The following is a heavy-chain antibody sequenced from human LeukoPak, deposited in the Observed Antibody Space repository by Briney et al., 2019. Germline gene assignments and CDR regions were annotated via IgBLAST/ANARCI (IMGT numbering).Heavy chain of an antibody. Sequence: KMSGPTLVKPTQTLTLTCTFSGFSLSTSGVGVGWIRQPPGKALEWLALIYWNDDKRYSPSLKSRLTITKDTSKNQVVLTMTNMDPVDTATYYCAHSERLEWSLTPNWFDPWGQGTLVTVSS. CDR3: AHSERLEWSLTPNWFDP. D-gene: IGHD3-3*01. CDR2: IYWNDDK. CDR1: GFSLSTSGVG. J-gene: IGHJ5*02. V-gene: IGHV2-5*01.